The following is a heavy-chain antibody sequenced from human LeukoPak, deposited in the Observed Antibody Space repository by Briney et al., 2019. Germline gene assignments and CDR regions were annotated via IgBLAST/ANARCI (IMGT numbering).Heavy chain of an antibody. CDR2: IYYSGST. D-gene: IGHD1-14*01. Sequence: SETLSLTCTVSGASNSSYYWSWIRQPPGKGLEWIGYIYYSGSTNYNPSLKSRVTISVDTSKNQFSLKLSSVTAADTAVYYCARECESNPGYFDYWGQGTLVTVSS. V-gene: IGHV4-59*01. CDR3: ARECESNPGYFDY. CDR1: GASNSSYY. J-gene: IGHJ4*02.